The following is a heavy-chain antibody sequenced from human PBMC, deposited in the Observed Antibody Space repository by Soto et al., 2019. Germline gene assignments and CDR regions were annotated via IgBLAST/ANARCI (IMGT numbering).Heavy chain of an antibody. CDR3: ARDLGKLITPAK. Sequence: SETLSLTCTVSGGSIRSGGYNWSWIRQLPGKGLEWIGYIFHTGNTYYNPSLKSRVTISVDTSQNQFSLRLSSVTAADTALYYCARDLGKLITPAKWGQGVLVTVSS. CDR1: GGSIRSGGYN. D-gene: IGHD7-27*01. V-gene: IGHV4-31*03. J-gene: IGHJ4*02. CDR2: IFHTGNT.